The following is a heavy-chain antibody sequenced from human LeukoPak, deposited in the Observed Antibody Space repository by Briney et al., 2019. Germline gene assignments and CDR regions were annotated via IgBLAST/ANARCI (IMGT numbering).Heavy chain of an antibody. J-gene: IGHJ5*02. CDR3: ARKKYYYDSGAYCWFDP. D-gene: IGHD3-22*01. CDR1: GFTFSSFW. V-gene: IGHV3-7*01. Sequence: GGSLRLSCAASGFTFSSFWMSWVRQAPGKGLEWVANINQDGSEEDYVGSVKGRFTISRDNAKDSLYLQMNSLRAEDTALYYCARKKYYYDSGAYCWFDPWGQGTLVNISS. CDR2: INQDGSEE.